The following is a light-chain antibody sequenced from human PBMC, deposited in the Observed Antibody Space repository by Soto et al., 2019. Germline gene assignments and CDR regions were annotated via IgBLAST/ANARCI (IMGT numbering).Light chain of an antibody. V-gene: IGLV1-40*01. CDR3: QSFDNSLGGSYV. Sequence: VLAQPPSVSGAPGQRITISCTGSSSNIGAGYDVHWYQQLPGTVPKLLIFDNNNRPSGVPDRFSGSKSGTSASLAITGLQSEDEADYYCQSFDNSLGGSYVFGTGTKVTVL. CDR1: SSNIGAGYD. CDR2: DNN. J-gene: IGLJ1*01.